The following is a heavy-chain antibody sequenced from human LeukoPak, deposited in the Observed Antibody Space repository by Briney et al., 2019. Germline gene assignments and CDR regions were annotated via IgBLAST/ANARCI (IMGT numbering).Heavy chain of an antibody. V-gene: IGHV3-13*01. J-gene: IGHJ6*02. CDR2: IGTAGDT. CDR1: GFTFSSYD. D-gene: IGHD3-9*01. Sequence: GGSLRLSCAASGFTFSSYDMHWVRQATGKGLEWVSAIGTAGDTYYPGSVKGRFTISRENAKNSLYLQMNSLRAGDTAVYYCARGVAVLRCFDPSSGMDVWGQGTTVTVSS. CDR3: ARGVAVLRCFDPSSGMDV.